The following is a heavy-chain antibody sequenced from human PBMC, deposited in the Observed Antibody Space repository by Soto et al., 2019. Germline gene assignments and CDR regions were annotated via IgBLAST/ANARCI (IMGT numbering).Heavy chain of an antibody. CDR2: IYGGGNGP. V-gene: IGHV3-23*01. D-gene: IGHD2-2*03. J-gene: IGHJ4*02. Sequence: EVQVLESGGGLVQPGGSLRLSCAATGFTFSDFAMSWVRQAPGKGLEWVSRIYGGGNGPHYADSVKGRVTISRDNSKNTLYLPMNTRRAEDTTVYNCAKMEGMDPWAYSFDYWGQGTLVTVSS. CDR1: GFTFSDFA. CDR3: AKMEGMDPWAYSFDY.